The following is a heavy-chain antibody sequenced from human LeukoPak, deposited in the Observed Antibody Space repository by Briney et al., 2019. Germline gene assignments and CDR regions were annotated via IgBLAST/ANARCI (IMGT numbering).Heavy chain of an antibody. CDR2: IIPIFGTA. V-gene: IGHV1-69*13. CDR3: ARRGYSSGWYGAFDI. D-gene: IGHD6-19*01. J-gene: IGHJ3*02. Sequence: SVKVSCKASGGTFSSYAISWVRQAPGQGLEWMGGIIPIFGTANYAQKFQGRVTITADESASTAYMELSSLRSEDTAVYYCARRGYSSGWYGAFDIWGQGTMVTVSS. CDR1: GGTFSSYA.